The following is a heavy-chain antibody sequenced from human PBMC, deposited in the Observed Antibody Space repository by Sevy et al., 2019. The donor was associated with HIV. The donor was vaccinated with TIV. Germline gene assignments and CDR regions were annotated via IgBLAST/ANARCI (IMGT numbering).Heavy chain of an antibody. CDR3: ARDFRYYYGSGSCLSLDD. Sequence: GGSMRLSCAASGFTFSSYSMNWVRQAPGKGLEWVSYISSRSSTIYYADSVKGRFTISRDNAKNSLYLQMNSLRDEDTAVYYCARDFRYYYGSGSCLSLDDWGQGTLVTVSS. CDR1: GFTFSSYS. V-gene: IGHV3-48*02. D-gene: IGHD3-10*01. CDR2: ISSRSSTI. J-gene: IGHJ4*02.